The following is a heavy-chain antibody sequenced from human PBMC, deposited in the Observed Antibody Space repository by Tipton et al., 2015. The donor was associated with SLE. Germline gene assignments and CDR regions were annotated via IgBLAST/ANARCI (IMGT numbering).Heavy chain of an antibody. CDR1: GGSISSYY. V-gene: IGHV4-4*07. CDR3: TTGEGGYCSKGPYYYYGMDV. J-gene: IGHJ6*02. Sequence: TLSLTCTVSGGSISSYYWSWIRQPAGKGLEWIGRIYTSGSTNSNPSLKSRFTMSVDTSKNQFSLKLSSVTAADTAVFYCTTGEGGYCSKGPYYYYGMDVWGQGTTVTVSS. D-gene: IGHD2-2*01. CDR2: IYTSGST.